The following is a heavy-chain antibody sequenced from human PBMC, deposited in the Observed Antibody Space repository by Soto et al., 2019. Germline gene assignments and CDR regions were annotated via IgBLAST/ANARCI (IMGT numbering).Heavy chain of an antibody. CDR1: GFTVSIYA. J-gene: IGHJ4*01. CDR2: ISYDGSNK. D-gene: IGHD6-13*01. Sequence: GGSLRLAGAASGFTVSIYAMHWFRQAPGKGLEWVAVISYDGSNKYYADSVKGRFTISRDNSKNTLYLQMNSLRAEDTAVYYCASDPRGKQQLTHWGHG. CDR3: ASDPRGKQQLTH. V-gene: IGHV3-30-3*01.